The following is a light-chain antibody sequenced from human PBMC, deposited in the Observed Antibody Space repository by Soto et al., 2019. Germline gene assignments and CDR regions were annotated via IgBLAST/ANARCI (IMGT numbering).Light chain of an antibody. V-gene: IGKV3-20*01. CDR3: QQYGSSGT. CDR2: GAS. J-gene: IGKJ1*01. CDR1: QSVRSN. Sequence: VLPLSPCTLSLSPGERATVSCRASQSVRSNLAWYQQKPGQAPRLLIYGASTRATGIPDRFSGSGSGTDFTLTISRLEPEDFAVYYCQQYGSSGTFGQGTKVDIK.